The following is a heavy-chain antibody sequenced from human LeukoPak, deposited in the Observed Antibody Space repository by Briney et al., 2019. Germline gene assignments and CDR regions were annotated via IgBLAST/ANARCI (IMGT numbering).Heavy chain of an antibody. J-gene: IGHJ6*02. Sequence: GGSLRLSCAASGFTFSSYSMNWVRQAPGKGLEWVSSISSSSSYIYYADSVKGRFTISRDNAKNSLYLQMNSLRAEDTAVYYCASPVDVVATSPFYYYYGMDVWGQGTTVTVSS. D-gene: IGHD5-12*01. V-gene: IGHV3-21*01. CDR1: GFTFSSYS. CDR3: ASPVDVVATSPFYYYYGMDV. CDR2: ISSSSSYI.